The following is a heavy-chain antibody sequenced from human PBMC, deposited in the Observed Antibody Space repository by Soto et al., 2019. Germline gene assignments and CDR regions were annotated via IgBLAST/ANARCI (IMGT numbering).Heavy chain of an antibody. J-gene: IGHJ3*02. Sequence: GGSLRLSCAASGFTFSSYAMSWVRQSPGKGMEWVSAISGSDGSTYYADSVKGRFTISRDNSKNTLYLQMNSLRAEDTAVYYCAKDRLEDYYCSGSYYKRVWHAFDNWGQGTMVTV. CDR3: AKDRLEDYYCSGSYYKRVWHAFDN. CDR1: GFTFSSYA. D-gene: IGHD3-10*01. V-gene: IGHV3-23*01. CDR2: ISGSDGST.